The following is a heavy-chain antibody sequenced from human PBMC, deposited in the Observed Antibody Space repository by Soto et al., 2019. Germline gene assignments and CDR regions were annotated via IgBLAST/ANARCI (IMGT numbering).Heavy chain of an antibody. CDR3: ARDSYAVNGYPYFDS. Sequence: GGSLRLSCAASGFTFNNYSMDWVRQSPGKGLEWVASISDSGTFRFYTDAVKGRFSISRDNAQRYLSLQMNRLEAGDTAIYYCARDSYAVNGYPYFDSCGQGTLVTVSS. CDR1: GFTFNNYS. V-gene: IGHV3-21*01. J-gene: IGHJ4*02. D-gene: IGHD5-18*01. CDR2: ISDSGTFR.